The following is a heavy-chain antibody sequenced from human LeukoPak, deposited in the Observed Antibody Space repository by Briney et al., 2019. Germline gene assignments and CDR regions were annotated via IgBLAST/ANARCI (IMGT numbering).Heavy chain of an antibody. D-gene: IGHD2-21*02. V-gene: IGHV3-21*01. CDR1: GFTFSSYS. J-gene: IGHJ4*02. CDR2: ISSSSSYI. Sequence: GGSLRLSCAASGFTFSSYSMNWVRQAPGKGLEWVSSISSSSSYIYYADSVKGRFTISRDNAKNSLYLQMNRLRAEDTAVYYCARSAYCGGDCYSRGYYFDYWGQGTLVTVSS. CDR3: ARSAYCGGDCYSRGYYFDY.